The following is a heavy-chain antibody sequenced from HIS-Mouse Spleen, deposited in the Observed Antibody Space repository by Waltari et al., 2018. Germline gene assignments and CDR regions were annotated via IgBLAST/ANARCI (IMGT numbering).Heavy chain of an antibody. V-gene: IGHV4-34*01. D-gene: IGHD6-6*01. J-gene: IGHJ4*02. CDR1: GWSFSGYY. CDR3: ARGLAARFDY. CDR2: INHSGST. Sequence: QVQLQQWGAGLLKPSETLSLTCAFYGWSFSGYYWSWIRQPPGKGLEWIGEINHSGSTNYNPSLKSRVTISVDTSKNQFSLKLSSVTAADTAVYYCARGLAARFDYWGQGTLVTVSS.